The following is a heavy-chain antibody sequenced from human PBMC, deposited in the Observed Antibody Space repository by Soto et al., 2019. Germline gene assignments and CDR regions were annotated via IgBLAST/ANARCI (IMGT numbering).Heavy chain of an antibody. CDR1: GFTFSSYG. J-gene: IGHJ4*02. D-gene: IGHD4-17*01. CDR3: AKEAHTFYGSYLQY. V-gene: IGHV3-30*18. CDR2: ISYDGGNK. Sequence: RRLSFAASGFTFSSYGMHWVRQAPGKGLEWVAVISYDGGNKFFADSVKGRFTISRDKSKNTLYLQMNSLRAEDTAVYYCAKEAHTFYGSYLQYWGQGTLVNVSS.